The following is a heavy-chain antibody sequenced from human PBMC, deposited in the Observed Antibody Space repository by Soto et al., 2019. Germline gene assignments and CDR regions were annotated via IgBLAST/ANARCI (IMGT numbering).Heavy chain of an antibody. CDR2: MSGSSRTT. Sequence: EVQVLESGGGLVKPGGSLRLSCATSGLTFSNYAMSWVRQAPGGGLEWVSSMSGSSRTTYYADSVRGRFTISRDRSKNTLYLQMSSLRAEDTALYYCAKNQERELPRVIDFWGQGTLVTVSS. D-gene: IGHD1-7*01. CDR3: AKNQERELPRVIDF. V-gene: IGHV3-23*01. J-gene: IGHJ4*02. CDR1: GLTFSNYA.